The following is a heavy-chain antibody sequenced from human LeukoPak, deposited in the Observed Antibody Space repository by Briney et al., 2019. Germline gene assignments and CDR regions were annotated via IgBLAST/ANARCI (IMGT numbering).Heavy chain of an antibody. CDR3: ARGSSSSWTFFDY. CDR1: GVSVSNNSYY. V-gene: IGHV4-61*03. J-gene: IGHJ4*02. Sequence: SETLSLTCTVSGVSVSNNSYYWSWIRQPPGKGLEWIGYVFYIGNTNYNPSLKSRVTMSVDTSKNHFSLKLSSVTAADTAVYYCARGSSSSWTFFDYWGQGTLVTVSS. CDR2: VFYIGNT. D-gene: IGHD6-13*01.